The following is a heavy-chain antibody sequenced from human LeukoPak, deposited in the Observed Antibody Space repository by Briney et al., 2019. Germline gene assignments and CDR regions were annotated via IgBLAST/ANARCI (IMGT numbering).Heavy chain of an antibody. D-gene: IGHD1-26*01. CDR3: AKWDMGDPYYFDY. CDR1: GFSFNNYV. CDR2: ISASAAMT. J-gene: IGHJ4*02. V-gene: IGHV3-23*01. Sequence: GGSLRLSCEASGFSFNNYVMTWVRQAPGKGLEWVSSISASAAMTYYADSVKGRFTVSRDNSNNRLYLQMSGLTAADTAVYYCAKWDMGDPYYFDYWGQGTLVTVSS.